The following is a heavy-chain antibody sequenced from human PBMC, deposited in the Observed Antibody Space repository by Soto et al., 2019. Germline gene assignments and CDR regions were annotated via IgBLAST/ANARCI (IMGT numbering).Heavy chain of an antibody. CDR1: GFTFSMSA. J-gene: IGHJ3*02. CDR3: AKAPLAFDI. CDR2: TGLNGRTT. Sequence: PGGSLRLSCAASGFTFSMSAMTWVRQAPGKGLEWVSTTGLNGRTTYYADSVKGRFTISRDTSKDTVYLQMKRLRVEDTAVYYCAKAPLAFDIWGQGTLVTVSS. V-gene: IGHV3-23*01.